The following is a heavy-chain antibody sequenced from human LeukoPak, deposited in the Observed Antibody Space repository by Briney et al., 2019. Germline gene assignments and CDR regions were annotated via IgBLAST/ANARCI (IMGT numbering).Heavy chain of an antibody. D-gene: IGHD3-9*01. CDR1: GGTFSSYA. V-gene: IGHV1-69*13. J-gene: IGHJ4*02. Sequence: SVKVSCKASGGTFSSYAISWVRQAPGQGLEWMGGIIPIFGTANYAQKFQGRVTITADESTSTAYMELSSLRSEDTAVYYCARGVEQYFDWDSFDYWGQGTLVTVSS. CDR2: IIPIFGTA. CDR3: ARGVEQYFDWDSFDY.